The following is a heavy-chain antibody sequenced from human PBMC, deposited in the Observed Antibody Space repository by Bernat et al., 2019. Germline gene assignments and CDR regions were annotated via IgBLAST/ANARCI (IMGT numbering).Heavy chain of an antibody. CDR1: GFSFSSYA. CDR3: ANRWFC. Sequence: EVQLVESGGGLVQPGGSLRLPGAASGFSFSSYAMSWVRQAPGKGLEWVSAITVRAGITFYADSVKGRFTISRDNSKNTLYLHMNSLRGEDTAVYYCANRWFCWGQGTLVTVSS. J-gene: IGHJ4*02. CDR2: ITVRAGIT. V-gene: IGHV3-23*04. D-gene: IGHD3-10*01.